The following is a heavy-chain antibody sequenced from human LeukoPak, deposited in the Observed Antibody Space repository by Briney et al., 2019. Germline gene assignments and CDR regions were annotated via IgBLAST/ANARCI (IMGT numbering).Heavy chain of an antibody. Sequence: ASVTVSCKASGGTFSSYAISWVRQAPGQGLEWMGRIIPILGIANYAQKFQGRVTITADKSTSTAYMELSSLRSEDTAVYYCARFKPQRSYYYDSSGYYYEGLDYWGQGTLVTVSS. CDR2: IIPILGIA. D-gene: IGHD3-22*01. J-gene: IGHJ4*02. CDR3: ARFKPQRSYYYDSSGYYYEGLDY. V-gene: IGHV1-69*04. CDR1: GGTFSSYA.